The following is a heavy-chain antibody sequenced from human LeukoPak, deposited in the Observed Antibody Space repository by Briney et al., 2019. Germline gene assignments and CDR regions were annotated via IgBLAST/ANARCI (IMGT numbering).Heavy chain of an antibody. Sequence: ASVKVSCKASGYTFTSHGLSWARQAPGQGLEWMGWISIYSGNTNYAQKFQDRVSMTTDTSTSTAYMELRSLKSDDTAVYYCARDPGGTWGFDYWGQGALVTVSS. D-gene: IGHD7-27*01. J-gene: IGHJ4*02. CDR2: ISIYSGNT. V-gene: IGHV1-18*01. CDR1: GYTFTSHG. CDR3: ARDPGGTWGFDY.